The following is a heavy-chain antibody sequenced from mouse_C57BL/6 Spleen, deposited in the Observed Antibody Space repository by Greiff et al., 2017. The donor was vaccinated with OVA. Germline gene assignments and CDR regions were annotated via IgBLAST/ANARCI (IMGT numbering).Heavy chain of an antibody. V-gene: IGHV1-64*01. CDR3: ARRTVVETWFAY. Sequence: QVQLQQPGAELVKPGASVKLSCKASGYTFTSYWMPWVKQRPGQGLEWIGMIHPNSGSTNYNEKFKSKATLTVDKSSSTAYMQLSSLTSEDSAVYYCARRTVVETWFAYWGQGTLVTVSA. CDR1: GYTFTSYW. D-gene: IGHD1-1*01. CDR2: IHPNSGST. J-gene: IGHJ3*01.